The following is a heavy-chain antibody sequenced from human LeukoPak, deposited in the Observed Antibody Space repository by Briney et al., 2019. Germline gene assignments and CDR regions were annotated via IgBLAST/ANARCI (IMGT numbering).Heavy chain of an antibody. Sequence: GGSLRLSCAASGFTVITNDMTWVRQAPGKGLEWVSVYSDGNTKYADSVQGRFTISRDNSKNTLYLEMSSLSPDDTAVYYCARGVEPLAANTLAYWGQGTLVTVSS. D-gene: IGHD1-14*01. CDR1: GFTVITND. CDR2: YSDGNT. V-gene: IGHV3-53*01. CDR3: ARGVEPLAANTLAY. J-gene: IGHJ4*02.